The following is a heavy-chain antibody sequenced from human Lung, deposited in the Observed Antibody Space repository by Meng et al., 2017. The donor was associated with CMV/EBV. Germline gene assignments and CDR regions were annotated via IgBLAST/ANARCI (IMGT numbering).Heavy chain of an antibody. CDR1: Y. CDR2: INPKSGGT. CDR3: ARGMEGIVPAIGSVAGILGWFDP. V-gene: IGHV1-2*02. J-gene: IGHJ5*02. Sequence: YMHLVRQAPGQGLEWMGWINPKSGGTNYAQKLQGRVTMTRDTSISTAYMELSRLRSDDTAVYYCARGMEGIVPAIGSVAGILGWFDPWGQGTLVTVSS. D-gene: IGHD5-12*01.